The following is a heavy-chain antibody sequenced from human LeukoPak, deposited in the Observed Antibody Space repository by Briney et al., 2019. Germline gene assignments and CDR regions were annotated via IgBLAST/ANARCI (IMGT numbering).Heavy chain of an antibody. CDR2: IDHRGDT. Sequence: PSETLSLTCAVYGGSFSRYYWSWIRQSPGKGLEWIAEIDHRGDTNYNPSVKSRVTISVDTSKNQFSMKVRSLTAADTAVYYCARGATISETGYFDFWGQGTLVTVSS. CDR3: ARGATISETGYFDF. D-gene: IGHD5-24*01. V-gene: IGHV4-34*01. CDR1: GGSFSRYY. J-gene: IGHJ4*03.